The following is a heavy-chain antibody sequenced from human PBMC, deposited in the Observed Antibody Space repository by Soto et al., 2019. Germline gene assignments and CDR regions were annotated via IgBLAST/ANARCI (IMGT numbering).Heavy chain of an antibody. Sequence: QVQLVESGGGVVQPGRSLRLSCAASGFTFSSYGMHWVRQAPGKGLEWVAVIWYDGSNRSYADSVKGRFTTSRDKSQNTLYLQMNSLRAEDTAVYYCARDAHLYASSGYYSNDAFDIWGQGTMVTVSS. CDR1: GFTFSSYG. D-gene: IGHD3-22*01. V-gene: IGHV3-33*01. J-gene: IGHJ3*02. CDR2: IWYDGSNR. CDR3: ARDAHLYASSGYYSNDAFDI.